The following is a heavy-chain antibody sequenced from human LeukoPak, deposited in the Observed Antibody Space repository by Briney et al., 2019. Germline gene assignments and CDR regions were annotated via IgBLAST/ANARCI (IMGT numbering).Heavy chain of an antibody. CDR3: ARLSAWFGELLDAFDI. CDR2: IYYSGST. V-gene: IGHV4-39*01. CDR1: GGSISSSSYY. D-gene: IGHD3-10*01. J-gene: IGHJ3*02. Sequence: SETLSLTCTVSGGSISSSSYYWGWIRQPPGKGLEWIGSIYYSGSTYCNPSLKSRVTISVDTSKNQFSLKLSSVTAADTAVYYCARLSAWFGELLDAFDIWGQGTMVTVSS.